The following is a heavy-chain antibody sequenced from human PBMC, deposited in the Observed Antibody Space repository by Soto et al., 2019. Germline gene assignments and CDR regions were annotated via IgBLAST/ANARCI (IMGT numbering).Heavy chain of an antibody. J-gene: IGHJ4*02. Sequence: QVQLVDSGGDVVQPGGSLRLSCTGSGFTFGNYGMHWVRQAPGKGLEWVASTSYDGHNKYYADSLKGRFTISRDNSKKMVYLQMTSLGPEDTAVYYCAKGGGSARDFDYWGQGALVTVSS. CDR2: TSYDGHNK. CDR1: GFTFGNYG. D-gene: IGHD1-26*01. CDR3: AKGGGSARDFDY. V-gene: IGHV3-30*18.